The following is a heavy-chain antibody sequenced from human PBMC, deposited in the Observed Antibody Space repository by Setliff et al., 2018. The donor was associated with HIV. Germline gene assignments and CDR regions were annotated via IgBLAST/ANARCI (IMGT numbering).Heavy chain of an antibody. J-gene: IGHJ6*03. D-gene: IGHD2-8*02. CDR2: ISYTSRTI. CDR3: ARDGGMGVYHMDV. V-gene: IGHV3-48*01. CDR1: VFAFKIHN. Sequence: GGSLSLSCAASVFAFKIHNMNWVRQAPGKGLEWLSYISYTSRTIYYADSVKGRFTISRDNDKNSLYLQMDSLRAEDTAVYYCARDGGMGVYHMDVWGKGTTVTVSS.